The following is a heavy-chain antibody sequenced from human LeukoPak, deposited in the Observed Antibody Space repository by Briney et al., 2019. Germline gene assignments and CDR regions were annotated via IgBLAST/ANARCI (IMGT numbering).Heavy chain of an antibody. CDR3: AGDHITMVRGVIYDAFDI. CDR1: GFTVSSNY. Sequence: GGSLRLSCAASGFTVSSNYMSWVRQAPGKGLEWVSVIYSGGSTYYADSVKGRFTISRDNSKNTLYLQMNSLRAEDTAVYYCAGDHITMVRGVIYDAFDIWGQGTMVTVSS. CDR2: IYSGGST. V-gene: IGHV3-53*01. J-gene: IGHJ3*02. D-gene: IGHD3-10*01.